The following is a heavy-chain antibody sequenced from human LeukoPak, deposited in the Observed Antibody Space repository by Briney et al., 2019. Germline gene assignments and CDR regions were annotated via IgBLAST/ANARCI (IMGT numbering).Heavy chain of an antibody. CDR3: ARQGNRWAKIPHCFDP. Sequence: SETLSLTCTVSGGSISSSSYYWGWIRQPPGKGLEWIVSIYYSGSAYYNPSLKRRATISLDTSKTQFSLNLTSVTAADTAVYYCARQGNRWAKIPHCFDPWGQGTLVTVAS. D-gene: IGHD5-12*01. CDR2: IYYSGSA. V-gene: IGHV4-39*07. CDR1: GGSISSSSYY. J-gene: IGHJ5*02.